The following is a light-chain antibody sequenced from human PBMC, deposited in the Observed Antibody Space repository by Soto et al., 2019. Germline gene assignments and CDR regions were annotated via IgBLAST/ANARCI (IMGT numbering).Light chain of an antibody. V-gene: IGKV3-11*01. CDR2: DAS. CDR1: QSVSSY. CDR3: QQRSNWPPLWT. Sequence: EIVLTQSPATLSLSPGERATLSCRASQSVSSYLAWYQQKPGQAPRLLIYDASNRATGIPARFSGSGSGTDFTLTISSLEPEDFAVYYGQQRSNWPPLWTFGQGTKLEIK. J-gene: IGKJ2*02.